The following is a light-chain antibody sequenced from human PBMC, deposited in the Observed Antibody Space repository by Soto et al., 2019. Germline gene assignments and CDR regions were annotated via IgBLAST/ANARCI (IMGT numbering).Light chain of an antibody. CDR1: SSDVGGYNY. CDR3: SSYTSSSTPLV. CDR2: DVS. V-gene: IGLV2-14*01. Sequence: QSALTQPASVSGSPGQSITISCTGTSSDVGGYNYVSWYQQHPSKAPKLMIYDVSNRPSGVSNRFSGSKSGNTASLTISGLQAEDEADYYCSSYTSSSTPLVFGTGTKVTVL. J-gene: IGLJ1*01.